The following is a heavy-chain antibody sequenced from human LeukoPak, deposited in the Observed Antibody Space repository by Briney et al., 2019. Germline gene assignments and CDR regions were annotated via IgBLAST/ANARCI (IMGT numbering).Heavy chain of an antibody. V-gene: IGHV3-23*01. CDR3: AREYDVLNSGWFDP. CDR2: ISGSGGST. D-gene: IGHD3-9*01. J-gene: IGHJ5*02. CDR1: GFTFSSYA. Sequence: PGGSLRLSCAASGFTFSSYAMSWVRQAPGKGLEWVSAISGSGGSTYYADSVKGRFTISRDNAKNSLYLQMNSLRAEDTAVYYCAREYDVLNSGWFDPWGQGTLVTVSS.